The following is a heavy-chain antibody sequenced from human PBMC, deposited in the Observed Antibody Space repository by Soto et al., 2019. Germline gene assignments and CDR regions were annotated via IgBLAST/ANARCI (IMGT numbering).Heavy chain of an antibody. CDR1: GFTVSSNY. CDR2: IYSGGST. CDR3: ARGSRSYSSGWYGPICYFDY. D-gene: IGHD6-19*01. J-gene: IGHJ4*02. V-gene: IGHV3-53*04. Sequence: EVQLVESGGGLVQPGGSLRLSCAASGFTVSSNYMSWVRQAPGKGLEWVSVIYSGGSTYYADSVKGRFTISRHNSKNTLYLQMSSLRAEDTAVYYCARGSRSYSSGWYGPICYFDYWGQGTLVTVSS.